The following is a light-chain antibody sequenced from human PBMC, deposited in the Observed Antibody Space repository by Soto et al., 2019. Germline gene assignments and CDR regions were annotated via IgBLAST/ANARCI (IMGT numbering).Light chain of an antibody. CDR3: QQYERYTGA. CDR1: QSISIW. V-gene: IGKV1-5*03. CDR2: KAS. J-gene: IGKJ1*01. Sequence: DIQMTQSPSTLSASVGDRVTITCRASQSISIWLAWYQQKPRKAPKLLMYKASILQSGVPSRFSGSGSGTEFTLTISSLQPDDFATYYCQQYERYTGAFGQGTKVEIK.